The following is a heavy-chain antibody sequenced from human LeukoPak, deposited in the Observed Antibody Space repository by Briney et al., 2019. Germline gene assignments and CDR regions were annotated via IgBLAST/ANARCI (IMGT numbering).Heavy chain of an antibody. D-gene: IGHD5-12*01. J-gene: IGHJ4*02. CDR2: INHSGST. CDR3: ARGRSEWLRFWKYYFDY. CDR1: GGSFSGYY. Sequence: PSETLSLTCAVYGGSFSGYYWSWIRQPPGKGLEWIGEINHSGSTNYNPSLKSRVTISVDTSKNQFSLKLSSVTAADTAVYYCARGRSEWLRFWKYYFDYWGQGTLVTVSS. V-gene: IGHV4-34*01.